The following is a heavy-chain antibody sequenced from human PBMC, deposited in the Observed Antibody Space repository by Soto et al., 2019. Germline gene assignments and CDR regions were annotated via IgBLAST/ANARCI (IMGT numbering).Heavy chain of an antibody. Sequence: QVQLVESGGGVVQPGRSLRLSCAASGFTFSSYGMHWVRQAPGKGLEWVAVISYDGSNKYYADSVKGRFTISRDNSKNTLYLQMNSLRAEDTAVYYCANEFNTQHSWGRYYYYGMDVWGQGTTVTVSS. V-gene: IGHV3-30*18. CDR3: ANEFNTQHSWGRYYYYGMDV. CDR1: GFTFSSYG. D-gene: IGHD7-27*01. CDR2: ISYDGSNK. J-gene: IGHJ6*02.